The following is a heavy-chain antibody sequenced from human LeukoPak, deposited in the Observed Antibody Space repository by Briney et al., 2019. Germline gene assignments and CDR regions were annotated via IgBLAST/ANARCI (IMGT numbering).Heavy chain of an antibody. D-gene: IGHD3-22*01. Sequence: SETLSLTCSVSGSSISSGYFWGWIRQPPGKGLEWLASMYHGGSTYYNPSLKSRVSISIDTSKNQFSLRLTSVTAADTAVYYCARGYYDSSGYYPFDYWGQGTLVTVSS. CDR2: MYHGGST. CDR3: ARGYYDSSGYYPFDY. CDR1: GSSISSGYF. J-gene: IGHJ4*02. V-gene: IGHV4-38-2*02.